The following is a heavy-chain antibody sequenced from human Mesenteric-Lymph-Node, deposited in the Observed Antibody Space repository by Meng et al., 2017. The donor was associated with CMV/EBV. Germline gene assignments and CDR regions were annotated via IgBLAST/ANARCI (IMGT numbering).Heavy chain of an antibody. D-gene: IGHD4-17*01. V-gene: IGHV4-31*03. CDR3: ARIYDYGDYGDAFDI. J-gene: IGHJ3*02. CDR1: GGSISSGGNY. Sequence: LRLSCTVSGGSISSGGNYWSWIRQHPGKGLEWIGYIYYSGRTYYNPSLKSRLTVSVDTSKNQFSLKLSSVTAADTAVYYCARIYDYGDYGDAFDIWGQGTVVTVSS. CDR2: IYYSGRT.